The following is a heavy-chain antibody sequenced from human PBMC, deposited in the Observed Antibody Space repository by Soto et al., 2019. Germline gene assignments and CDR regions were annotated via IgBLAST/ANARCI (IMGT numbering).Heavy chain of an antibody. CDR3: ARESKYDTSGYPPWFAP. Sequence: QVQLQESGPGLVKPSQTLSLTCTVSVASISSGGYYWSWIRQHPGEGLKWIGYIYYSGSTSYNPSLKSRVTISVDTSKNQFSLKLSSVTDADTAVYYCARESKYDTSGYPPWFAPWGQGTLVTVSS. D-gene: IGHD3-22*01. CDR2: IYYSGST. V-gene: IGHV4-31*03. CDR1: VASISSGGYY. J-gene: IGHJ5*02.